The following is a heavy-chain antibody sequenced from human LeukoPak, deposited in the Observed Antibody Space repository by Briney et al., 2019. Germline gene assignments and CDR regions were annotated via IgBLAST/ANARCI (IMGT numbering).Heavy chain of an antibody. CDR3: ARQVQLVEFDY. V-gene: IGHV4-59*08. Sequence: SETLSLTCTVSGGSVVNDYWSWIRQPPGKGLEWIGYISDIGRTNYNASLKNRITISRDTSKNLLSLKVDSVTAADTAVHYCARQVQLVEFDYWGQGTLVTVSS. J-gene: IGHJ4*02. CDR2: ISDIGRT. CDR1: GGSVVNDY. D-gene: IGHD6-13*01.